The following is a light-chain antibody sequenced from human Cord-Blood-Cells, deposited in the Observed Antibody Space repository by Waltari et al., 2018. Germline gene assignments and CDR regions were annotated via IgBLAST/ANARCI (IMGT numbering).Light chain of an antibody. CDR1: SSDVGSYNL. J-gene: IGLJ3*02. Sequence: QSALTQPASVSGSPGQSITIPCTGTSSDVGSYNLVPWYPQHPGKAPKLMIYEGRKRPSGVSNPFSGSKSGNTASLTISGLQAEDEADYYCCSYAGSSTWVFGGGTKLTVL. V-gene: IGLV2-23*01. CDR3: CSYAGSSTWV. CDR2: EGR.